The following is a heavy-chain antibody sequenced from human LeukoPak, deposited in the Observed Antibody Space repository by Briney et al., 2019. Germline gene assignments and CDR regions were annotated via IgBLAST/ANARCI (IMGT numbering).Heavy chain of an antibody. D-gene: IGHD4/OR15-4a*01. CDR3: AKERAGDGAGYFDY. V-gene: IGHV3-23*01. CDR1: GFTFSSYG. J-gene: IGHJ4*02. Sequence: GGSLRLSCAASGFTFSSYGMSWVRQAPGKGLEWVSAVFSGGDSTFYADSVKGRFTVSRDNSKNILYLQMNGLRGEDTAVYYCAKERAGDGAGYFDYWGQGTLVTVSS. CDR2: VFSGGDST.